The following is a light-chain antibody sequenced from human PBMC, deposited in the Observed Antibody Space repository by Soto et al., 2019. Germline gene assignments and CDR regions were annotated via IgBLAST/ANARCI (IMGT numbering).Light chain of an antibody. Sequence: VVTQPPPASGAPRRTVTNSFFGKSSNFGSNTVNWYQQLPGTAPKLLIYSNNQRPSGVPDRFSGSKSGTSASLAISGLQSEDEADYYCAAWDDSLNGNYVFGTGTKVTVL. CDR1: SSNFGSNT. CDR2: SNN. J-gene: IGLJ1*01. CDR3: AAWDDSLNGNYV. V-gene: IGLV1-44*01.